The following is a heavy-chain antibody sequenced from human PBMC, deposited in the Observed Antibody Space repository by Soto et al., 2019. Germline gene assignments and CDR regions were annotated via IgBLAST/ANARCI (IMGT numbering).Heavy chain of an antibody. CDR2: IYYSGST. D-gene: IGHD1-7*01. V-gene: IGHV4-39*01. Sequence: QLQLQESGPGLVKPSETLSLTCTVSGGSISSSSYYWGWIRQPPGKGLEWIGSIYYSGSTYYNPSLKSRVTISVDTSKNQFSLKLSSVTAADTAVYYCARLKLGNFPHIVRFDPWGQGTLVTVSS. J-gene: IGHJ5*02. CDR3: ARLKLGNFPHIVRFDP. CDR1: GGSISSSSYY.